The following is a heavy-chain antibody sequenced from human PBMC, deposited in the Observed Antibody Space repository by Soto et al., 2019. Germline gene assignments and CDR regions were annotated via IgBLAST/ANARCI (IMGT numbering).Heavy chain of an antibody. CDR2: IIPIFRTA. CDR3: ASRYCISTSCHYYGMDV. D-gene: IGHD2-2*01. Sequence: QVQLVQSGAEVKKPGSSVKVSCKASGGTFSTYTVSWVRQAPGQGLEWMGGIIPIFRTANYAQKFQGRVTVPAAESTRTAYMELSSLRSEDTAVYYCASRYCISTSCHYYGMDVWGQGTTVTVSS. V-gene: IGHV1-69*12. CDR1: GGTFSTYT. J-gene: IGHJ6*02.